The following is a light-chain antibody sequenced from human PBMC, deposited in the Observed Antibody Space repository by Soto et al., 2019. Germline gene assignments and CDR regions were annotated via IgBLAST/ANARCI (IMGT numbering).Light chain of an antibody. CDR3: QHYNDFLLI. Sequence: DIQMTQSPSTLSASVGDRVTITCRASQSISRSLAWYQQNPGKAPKLLIFDASSLESGVPSRFSGSGSWTEFTLTISSLQPDDFATYYCQHYNDFLLIFGPGTTVDIK. J-gene: IGKJ3*01. CDR2: DAS. CDR1: QSISRS. V-gene: IGKV1-5*01.